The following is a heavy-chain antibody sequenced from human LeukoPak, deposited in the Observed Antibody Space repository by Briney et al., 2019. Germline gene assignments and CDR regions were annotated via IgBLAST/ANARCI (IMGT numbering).Heavy chain of an antibody. CDR3: ARGVTSGGP. J-gene: IGHJ3*01. D-gene: IGHD4-17*01. CDR1: GFTFSSYE. CDR2: ISSSGSTI. Sequence: GGSLRLSCAASGFTFSSYEMNWVRQAPGKGLEWISYISSSGSTIYCADSVKGRFTISRDNAKNSLYLQMNSLRAEDTAIYYCARGVTSGGPWGQGTMVTVSS. V-gene: IGHV3-48*03.